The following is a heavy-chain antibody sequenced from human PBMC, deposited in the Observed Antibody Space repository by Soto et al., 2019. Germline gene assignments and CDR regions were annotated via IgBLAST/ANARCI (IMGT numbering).Heavy chain of an antibody. Sequence: EVQLVESGGGLVQPGGSLRLYCVASGFTFSSYWMHWVRQAPGKGLVWVSSISNDGSSTSYADPVKGRFTISRDNAKNTLYLLMNSLRAEDTAVYYCARLPNKSPQNWGQGTLVIVSP. CDR1: GFTFSSYW. CDR3: ARLPNKSPQN. V-gene: IGHV3-74*01. J-gene: IGHJ1*01. CDR2: ISNDGSST.